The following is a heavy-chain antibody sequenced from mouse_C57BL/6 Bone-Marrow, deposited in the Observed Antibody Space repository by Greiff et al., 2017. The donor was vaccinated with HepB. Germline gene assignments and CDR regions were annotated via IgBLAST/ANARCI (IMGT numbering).Heavy chain of an antibody. CDR1: GYTFTGYW. D-gene: IGHD1-1*01. Sequence: VKLMESGAELMKPGASVKLSCKATGYTFTGYWIEWVKQRPGHGLEWIGEILPGSGSTNYNEKFKGKATFTADTSSNTAYMQLSSLTTEDSAIYYCARDTYYGSSYDYAMDYWGQGTSVTVSS. V-gene: IGHV1-9*01. J-gene: IGHJ4*01. CDR2: ILPGSGST. CDR3: ARDTYYGSSYDYAMDY.